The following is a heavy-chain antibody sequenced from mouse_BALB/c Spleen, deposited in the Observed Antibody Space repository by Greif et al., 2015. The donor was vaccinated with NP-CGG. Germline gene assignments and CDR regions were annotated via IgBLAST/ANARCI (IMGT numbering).Heavy chain of an antibody. Sequence: QVQLQQPGAELVKPGASVKLSCKASGYTFTSYYMYWVKQRPGQGLEWIGGINPSNGGTNFNEKFKSKATLTVDKSSSTAYMQLSSLTSEDSAVYYRTRYGGLDHFYAMDYWGQGTSVTVSS. CDR3: TRYGGLDHFYAMDY. V-gene: IGHV1S81*02. CDR1: GYTFTSYY. D-gene: IGHD1-1*02. CDR2: INPSNGGT. J-gene: IGHJ4*01.